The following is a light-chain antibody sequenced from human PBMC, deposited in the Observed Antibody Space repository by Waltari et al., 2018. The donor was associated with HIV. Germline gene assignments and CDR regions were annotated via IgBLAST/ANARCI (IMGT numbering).Light chain of an antibody. CDR3: GTWDSSLGAYV. CDR1: NSNIARNY. V-gene: IGLV1-51*02. CDR2: END. J-gene: IGLJ1*01. Sequence: QSVLTQPPSVSAAPGQKVTISCSGSNSNIARNYVSCYQQLPGTPPKHLIYENDERPSAIRDRFSAANSGTSATLGITGRQTGDEADYFCGTWDSSLGAYVFAPGTKVTVL.